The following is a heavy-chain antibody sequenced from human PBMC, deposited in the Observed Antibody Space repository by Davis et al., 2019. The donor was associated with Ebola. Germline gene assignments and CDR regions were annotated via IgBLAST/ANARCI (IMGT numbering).Heavy chain of an antibody. CDR1: GGTFSSYA. V-gene: IGHV1-69*13. Sequence: AASVKVSCKASGGTFSSYAISWVRQAPGQGLEWMGGIIPIFGTANYAQKFQGRVTITADESTSTAYMELSSLRSEDTAVYYCARGIVVVPAANGQRIYYYYYGMDVWGQGTTVTVSS. D-gene: IGHD2-2*01. CDR3: ARGIVVVPAANGQRIYYYYYGMDV. J-gene: IGHJ6*02. CDR2: IIPIFGTA.